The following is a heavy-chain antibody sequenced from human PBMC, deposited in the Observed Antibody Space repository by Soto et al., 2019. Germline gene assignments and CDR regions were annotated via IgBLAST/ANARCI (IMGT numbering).Heavy chain of an antibody. CDR3: ARAGRSYSYGPPLHFDD. V-gene: IGHV3-21*06. J-gene: IGHJ4*01. CDR2: ISRDSNYI. D-gene: IGHD5-18*01. Sequence: GGSLRLSCLVSGFTFSDFGISWVRQAPGKGLEWVASISRDSNYIRYADSLRGRCTISRDNIINSLSLQMKSLTVGDTAVYYCARAGRSYSYGPPLHFDDWGQGALVTVSS. CDR1: GFTFSDFG.